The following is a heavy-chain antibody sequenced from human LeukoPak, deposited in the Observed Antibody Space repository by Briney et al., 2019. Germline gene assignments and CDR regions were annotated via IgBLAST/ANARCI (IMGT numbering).Heavy chain of an antibody. CDR3: ITPLPYSAQ. D-gene: IGHD2-21*01. V-gene: IGHV3-15*07. CDR2: IKPKTDGETT. J-gene: IGHJ4*02. CDR1: GFTFSNAC. Sequence: GGCLRLSCVACGFTFSNACMNWVRQAPGTGREWVGRIKPKTDGETTEHAAPVTDRFSISRDDSKSMMYLQMNSLKTEDTAVYYCITPLPYSAQGGQGTLVTVSS.